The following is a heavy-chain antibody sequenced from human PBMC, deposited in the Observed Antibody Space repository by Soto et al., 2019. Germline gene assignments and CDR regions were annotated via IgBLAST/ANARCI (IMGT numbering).Heavy chain of an antibody. CDR1: GDMFDTYT. V-gene: IGHV1-69*12. Sequence: VQLVQSGAEVKKPGSSVRVSCKASGDMFDTYTITWRRQAPGRGREWVGGIIPRSAKSNYAQKFEGRVTITADESTSTAYMELSSLRSDDTAVYYCAREGLVLVPTTVNSDYYYYVMDVWGQGTTVTVSS. J-gene: IGHJ6*02. CDR3: AREGLVLVPTTVNSDYYYYVMDV. CDR2: IIPRSAKS. D-gene: IGHD2-2*01.